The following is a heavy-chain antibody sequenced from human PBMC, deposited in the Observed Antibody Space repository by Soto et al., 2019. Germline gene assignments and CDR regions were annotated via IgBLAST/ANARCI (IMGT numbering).Heavy chain of an antibody. J-gene: IGHJ5*02. Sequence: SETLSLTCTVSGGSISSSGYYWSWIRQHPGKGLEWIGHIYYSGSTYHNPSLKSRVTISVDTSKNQFSLKLSSVTAADTAVYYCVRLRYCSSTSCHRFDPWGQGALVTVSS. D-gene: IGHD2-2*02. CDR3: VRLRYCSSTSCHRFDP. CDR1: GGSISSSGYY. V-gene: IGHV4-31*03. CDR2: IYYSGST.